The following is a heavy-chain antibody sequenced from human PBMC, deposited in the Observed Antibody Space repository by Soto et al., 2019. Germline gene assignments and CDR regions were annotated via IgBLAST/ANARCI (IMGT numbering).Heavy chain of an antibody. V-gene: IGHV3-21*01. CDR2: ISSGSSYI. CDR3: AREFISGYYYFDY. CDR1: GFTFSRST. D-gene: IGHD5-12*01. J-gene: IGHJ4*02. Sequence: PGGSLRLSCAASGFTFSRSTMNWVRQAPGKGLEWVSTISSGSSYIYYAESVKGRFTVSRDNARDSLYLQMSSLRVEDSALYFCAREFISGYYYFDYWGQGTPVTV.